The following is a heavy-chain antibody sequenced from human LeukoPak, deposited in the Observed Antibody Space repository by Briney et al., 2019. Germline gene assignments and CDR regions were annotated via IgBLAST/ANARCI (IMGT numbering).Heavy chain of an antibody. V-gene: IGHV3-21*01. CDR3: ARDFTIFGVVTPKSFDY. Sequence: GGSLRLSCAASGFTFSSYSMNWVRQAPGKGLEWVSSISSSSSYIYYADSVKGRFTISGDNAKNSLYLQMNSLRAEDTAVYYCARDFTIFGVVTPKSFDYWGQGTLVTVSS. D-gene: IGHD3-3*01. CDR2: ISSSSSYI. CDR1: GFTFSSYS. J-gene: IGHJ4*02.